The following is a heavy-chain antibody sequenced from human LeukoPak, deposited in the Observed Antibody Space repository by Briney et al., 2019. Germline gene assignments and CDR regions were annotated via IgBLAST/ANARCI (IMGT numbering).Heavy chain of an antibody. V-gene: IGHV3-48*02. CDR1: GFTFSSHS. J-gene: IGHJ5*02. D-gene: IGHD3-10*01. CDR2: IGSSSGTI. Sequence: GGSLRLSCAASGFTFSSHSMNWVRQAPGKGLEWVAYIGSSSGTIIYADSVKGRSTISRDNAKNSLYLQMNSLRDEDTAVYYCARVPRGADNWFDPWGQGTLVTVSS. CDR3: ARVPRGADNWFDP.